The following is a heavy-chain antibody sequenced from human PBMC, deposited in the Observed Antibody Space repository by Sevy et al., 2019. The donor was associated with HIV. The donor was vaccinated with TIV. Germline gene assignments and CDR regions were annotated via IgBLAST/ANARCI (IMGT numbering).Heavy chain of an antibody. CDR1: GFTVSSNY. D-gene: IGHD3-22*01. V-gene: IGHV3-53*01. CDR3: ASSDSSNYYDSSGYYPRFPHFDY. CDR2: IYSGGST. J-gene: IGHJ4*02. Sequence: GGSLRLSCAASGFTVSSNYMSWVRQAPGKGLEWVSVIYSGGSTYYADSVKGRFTISRDNSKNTLYLQMNSLRAEDTAVYYCASSDSSNYYDSSGYYPRFPHFDYWGQGTLVIVSS.